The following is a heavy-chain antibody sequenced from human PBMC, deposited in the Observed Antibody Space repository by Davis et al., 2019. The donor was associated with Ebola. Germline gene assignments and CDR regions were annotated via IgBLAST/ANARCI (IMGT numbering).Heavy chain of an antibody. CDR3: AREAVVVVAATAYYYYGMDV. D-gene: IGHD2-15*01. CDR1: GYTFTSYY. J-gene: IGHJ6*02. V-gene: IGHV1-46*01. Sequence: AASVKVSCKASGYTFTSYYMHWVRQAPGQGLEWMGIINPSGGSTSYAQKFQGRVTMTRDTSTSTVYMELSSLRSEDTAVYYCAREAVVVVAATAYYYYGMDVWGQGTTVTVSS. CDR2: INPSGGST.